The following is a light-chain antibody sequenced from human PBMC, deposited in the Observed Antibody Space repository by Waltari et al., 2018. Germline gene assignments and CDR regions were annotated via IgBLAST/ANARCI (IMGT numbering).Light chain of an antibody. J-gene: IGKJ3*01. CDR1: QSVSIN. V-gene: IGKV3-15*01. CDR2: GAS. Sequence: EIVMTQSPATLSVSPGERATLSCRASQSVSINLAWYQQKPGQAPRLLIYGASTRATGIPARFSGSGSGTEFTLTISSLQSEDFAVYYCQKYNNWPVTFGPGTKVDIK. CDR3: QKYNNWPVT.